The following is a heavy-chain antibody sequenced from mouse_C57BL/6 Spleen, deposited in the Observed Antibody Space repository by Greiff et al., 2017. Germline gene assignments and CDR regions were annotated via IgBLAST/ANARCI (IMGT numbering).Heavy chain of an antibody. J-gene: IGHJ4*01. D-gene: IGHD1-1*01. CDR2: IDPETGGT. V-gene: IGHV1-15*01. CDR3: TRAGFYYYGSSYVENPMDY. Sequence: VQLQQSGAELVRPGASVTLSCKASGYTFTDYEMHWVKQTPVHGLEWIGAIDPETGGTAYNQKFKGKAILTADKSSSTAYMELRSLTSEDSAVYYCTRAGFYYYGSSYVENPMDYWGQGTSVTVSS. CDR1: GYTFTDYE.